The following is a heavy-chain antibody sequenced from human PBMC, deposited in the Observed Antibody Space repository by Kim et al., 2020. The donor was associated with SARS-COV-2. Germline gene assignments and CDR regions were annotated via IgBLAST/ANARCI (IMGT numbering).Heavy chain of an antibody. V-gene: IGHV3-48*02. Sequence: GGSLRLSCAASGFTFSSYSMNWVRQAPGKGLEWVSYISSSSSTIYYADSVKGRFTISRDNAKNSLYLQMNSLRDEDTAVYYCARDQHMITFGGVIVIPDAFDIWGQGTMVTVSS. J-gene: IGHJ3*02. CDR2: ISSSSSTI. CDR3: ARDQHMITFGGVIVIPDAFDI. CDR1: GFTFSSYS. D-gene: IGHD3-16*02.